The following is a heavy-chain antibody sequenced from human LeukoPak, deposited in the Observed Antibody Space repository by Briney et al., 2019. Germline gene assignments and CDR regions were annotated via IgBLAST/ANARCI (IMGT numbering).Heavy chain of an antibody. D-gene: IGHD4-11*01. Sequence: PSETLSLTCTVSGGSISGFYWSWLRQPPGKGLEWIGYIHYSGSTNYNPSLKSRVTISVDTSKNQFSLKLNSVTAADTAVYYCARQDNDYPYYCDYWGQGTLVTVSS. CDR1: GGSISGFY. CDR3: ARQDNDYPYYCDY. CDR2: IHYSGST. J-gene: IGHJ4*02. V-gene: IGHV4-59*08.